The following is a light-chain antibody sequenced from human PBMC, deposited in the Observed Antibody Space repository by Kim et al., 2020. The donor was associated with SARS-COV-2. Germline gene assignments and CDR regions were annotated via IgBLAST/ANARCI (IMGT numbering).Light chain of an antibody. J-gene: IGKJ1*01. CDR3: HQYGSPPWT. CDR2: GAS. Sequence: SPGERATLSWRATQSVINKYLAWYQQKPGQAPRLLIYGASRRATGIPDRFGGSGSGTDFALTISRLDPEDFAVYFCHQYGSPPWTFGQGTKVDIK. CDR1: QSVINKY. V-gene: IGKV3-20*01.